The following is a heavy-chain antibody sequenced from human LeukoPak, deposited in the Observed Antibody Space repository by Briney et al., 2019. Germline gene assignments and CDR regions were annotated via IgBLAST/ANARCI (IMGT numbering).Heavy chain of an antibody. V-gene: IGHV4-4*09. D-gene: IGHD6-13*01. J-gene: IGHJ4*02. CDR2: IYTTGTT. Sequence: PSETLSLTCNVSGGSITSYYWTWIRQPPGKGLEWLGYIYTTGTTRYNPSLKSRVTISVDTSKNQLSLKLTSVTAADTAVYYCARYSSSWYPGYFDYWGQGTLVTVSS. CDR3: ARYSSSWYPGYFDY. CDR1: GGSITSYY.